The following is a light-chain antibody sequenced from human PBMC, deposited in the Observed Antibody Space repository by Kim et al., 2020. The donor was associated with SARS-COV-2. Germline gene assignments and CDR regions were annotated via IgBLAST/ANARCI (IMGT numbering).Light chain of an antibody. J-gene: IGKJ2*01. CDR3: QQYGSSPYT. CDR1: QSVSSSY. V-gene: IGKV3-20*01. Sequence: LSPGERATLTCSASQSVSSSYLAWYQQKPGQAPRLLIYGASSRATGIPDRFSGSESGTDFTLTISRLEPEDFAVYYCQQYGSSPYTFGQGTKLEI. CDR2: GAS.